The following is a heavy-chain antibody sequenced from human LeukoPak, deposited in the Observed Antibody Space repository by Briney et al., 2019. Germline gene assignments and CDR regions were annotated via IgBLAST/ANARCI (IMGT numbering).Heavy chain of an antibody. CDR2: IYTSGST. CDR3: ARDSSSSAFDI. J-gene: IGHJ3*02. D-gene: IGHD6-6*01. CDR1: GVSISSGSYY. V-gene: IGHV4-61*02. Sequence: SQTLSLTCTVSGVSISSGSYYWSWIRQPAGKGLEWIGCIYTSGSTNYNPSLKSRVTISVDTSKNQFSLKLSSVTAADTAVYYCARDSSSSAFDIWGQGTMVTVSS.